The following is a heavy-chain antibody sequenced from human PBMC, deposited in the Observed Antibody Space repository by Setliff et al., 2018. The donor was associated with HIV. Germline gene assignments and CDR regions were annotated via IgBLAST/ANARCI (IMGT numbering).Heavy chain of an antibody. D-gene: IGHD3-10*01. J-gene: IGHJ4*02. V-gene: IGHV4-38-2*01. CDR3: ARRGDFDY. CDR1: GCSISSGYY. CDR2: IYHSGST. Sequence: LSLTCAVSGCSISSGYYWGWIRQPPGKGLEWIGSIYHSGSTYYNPSLKSRVTISVDTSKNQFSLKLSSVTAADTAVYYCARRGDFDYWGQGTLVTVSS.